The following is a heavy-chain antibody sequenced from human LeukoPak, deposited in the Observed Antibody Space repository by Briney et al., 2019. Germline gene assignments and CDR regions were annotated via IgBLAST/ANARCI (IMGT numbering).Heavy chain of an antibody. CDR2: IYSGGST. Sequence: GGSLRLSCAASGFTVSSNYMSWVRQAPGKGLEWVSVIYSGGSTYYADSVKGRFTISRDNSKNTLYLQMNSLRAEDTAVYYCARDAVYGVYDYWGQGTLVTVSS. V-gene: IGHV3-53*01. D-gene: IGHD5/OR15-5a*01. CDR1: GFTVSSNY. J-gene: IGHJ4*02. CDR3: ARDAVYGVYDY.